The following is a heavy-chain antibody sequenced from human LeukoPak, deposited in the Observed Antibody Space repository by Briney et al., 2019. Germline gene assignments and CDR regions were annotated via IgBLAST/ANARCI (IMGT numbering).Heavy chain of an antibody. CDR1: GFTFDDYA. D-gene: IGHD2-15*01. CDR3: AKDMDIVVVVAATLFDY. Sequence: GGSLRLSCAASGFTFDDYAMHWVRQAPGQGLEWVAFIRYDGSNKYYADSVKGRFTISRDNSKNTLYLQMNSLRAEDTAVYYCAKDMDIVVVVAATLFDYWGQGTLVTVSS. CDR2: IRYDGSNK. J-gene: IGHJ4*02. V-gene: IGHV3-30*02.